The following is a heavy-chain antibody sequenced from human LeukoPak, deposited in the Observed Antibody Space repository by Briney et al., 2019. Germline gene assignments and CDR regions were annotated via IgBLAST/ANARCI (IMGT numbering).Heavy chain of an antibody. CDR1: GGSMNDHY. CDR3: VRHPPRTSRGNDAFDM. D-gene: IGHD2-2*01. J-gene: IGHJ3*02. Sequence: SETLSLTCSVSGGSMNDHYWSWIRQPPGKGLEWIAYIYYSGSTNYNPSLKSRVTISVDTSKSQFSLKLSSVTAADTAVYYCVRHPPRTSRGNDAFDMWGQGTMVTVSS. V-gene: IGHV4-59*08. CDR2: IYYSGST.